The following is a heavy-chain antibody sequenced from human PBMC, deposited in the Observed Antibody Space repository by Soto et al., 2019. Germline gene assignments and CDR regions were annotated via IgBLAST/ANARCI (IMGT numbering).Heavy chain of an antibody. CDR1: GGSISSYY. J-gene: IGHJ3*02. D-gene: IGHD1-26*01. CDR3: ARWETQYDVFNI. CDR2: IYYSGST. Sequence: PSETLSLTCTVSGGSISSYYWSWIRQPPGKGLEWIGYIYYSGSTNYNPSLKSRVTISVDTSKNQFSLKLSSATAADTAVYYCARWETQYDVFNIWAQGKMVTVS. V-gene: IGHV4-59*01.